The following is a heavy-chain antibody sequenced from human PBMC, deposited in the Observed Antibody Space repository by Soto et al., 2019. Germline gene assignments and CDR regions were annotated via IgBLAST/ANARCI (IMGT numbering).Heavy chain of an antibody. V-gene: IGHV3-7*05. CDR2: IKEDGSEK. CDR1: GFTFSNFW. Sequence: EVQLVESGGGLVQPGGSLRLSCAASGFTFSNFWMSWVRQAPGKGLEWVAAIKEDGSEKNYVDSVRGRFTISRDNAKNSLYLQMNSLRADATAVYYCARDVIWGQGSLVSVSS. CDR3: ARDVI. J-gene: IGHJ4*02.